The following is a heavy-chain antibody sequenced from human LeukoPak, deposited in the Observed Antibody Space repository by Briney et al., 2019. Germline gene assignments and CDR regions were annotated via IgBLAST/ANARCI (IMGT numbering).Heavy chain of an antibody. CDR2: IYYSGST. CDR3: AGPYSSYFDY. CDR1: GGSISSYY. D-gene: IGHD5-18*01. V-gene: IGHV4-59*12. Sequence: SETLPLTCTVSGGSISSYYWSWIRQPPGKGLEWIGYIYYSGSTNYNPSLKSRVTISVDTSKNQFSLKLSSVTAADTAVYYCAGPYSSYFDYWGQGTLVTVSS. J-gene: IGHJ4*02.